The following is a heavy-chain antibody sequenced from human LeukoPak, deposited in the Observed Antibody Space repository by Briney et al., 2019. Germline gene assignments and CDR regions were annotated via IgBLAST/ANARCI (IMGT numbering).Heavy chain of an antibody. V-gene: IGHV3-30*02. Sequence: PGGSLRLSCAASGFTFGSYGMHWVRQAPGKGLEWVAFIRYDGSNKYYADSVKGRFTISRDNSKNTLYLQMNSLRAEDTAVYYCAKDLGITMVRGVPNWGQGTLVTVSS. CDR3: AKDLGITMVRGVPN. D-gene: IGHD3-10*01. CDR2: IRYDGSNK. J-gene: IGHJ4*02. CDR1: GFTFGSYG.